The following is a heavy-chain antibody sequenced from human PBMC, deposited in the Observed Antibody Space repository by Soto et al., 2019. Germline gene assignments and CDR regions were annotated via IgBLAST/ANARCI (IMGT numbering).Heavy chain of an antibody. V-gene: IGHV3-73*01. CDR3: IRGGSPYYYDY. J-gene: IGHJ4*02. Sequence: EVQLVESGGGLVQPGGSLKLSCAASGFIFSVSAVHWVRQASGKGLEWVGRILSKAGNYATAYPASMKGRFTISRDDSENTAFLQMNSLKTEDTAVYYCIRGGSPYYYDYWGQGTLVAVSS. CDR2: ILSKAGNYAT. CDR1: GFIFSVSA.